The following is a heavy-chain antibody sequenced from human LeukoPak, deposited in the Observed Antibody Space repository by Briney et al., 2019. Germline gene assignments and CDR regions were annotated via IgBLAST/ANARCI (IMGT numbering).Heavy chain of an antibody. Sequence: PSETLSLTCTVSGGSISGTYYWSWIRQPPGKGLEWIGYIYYTGTTDSNPSLKSRVTISLDTSKNQFSLNLSSVTAADTAVYYCARRWVYDKRAFDAWGQGTMVTVAS. D-gene: IGHD3-16*01. J-gene: IGHJ3*01. V-gene: IGHV4-59*08. CDR2: IYYTGTT. CDR1: GGSISGTYY. CDR3: ARRWVYDKRAFDA.